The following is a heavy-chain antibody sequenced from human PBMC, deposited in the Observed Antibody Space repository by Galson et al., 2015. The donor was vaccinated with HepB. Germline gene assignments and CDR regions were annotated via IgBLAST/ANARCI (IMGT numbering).Heavy chain of an antibody. CDR3: ARQGGDTAMVTNWFDP. CDR1: GYSFTSYW. CDR2: IYPGDSDT. D-gene: IGHD5-18*01. V-gene: IGHV5-51*01. J-gene: IGHJ5*02. Sequence: QSGAEVKKPGESLKISCKGSGYSFTSYWIGWVRQMPGKGLEWMGIIYPGDSDTRYSPSFQGQVTISADKSISTAYLQWSSLKASDTAMYYCARQGGDTAMVTNWFDPWGQGTLVTVSS.